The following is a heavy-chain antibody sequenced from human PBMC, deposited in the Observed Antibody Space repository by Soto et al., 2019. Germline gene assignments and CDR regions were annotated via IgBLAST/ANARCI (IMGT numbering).Heavy chain of an antibody. D-gene: IGHD3-10*01. CDR2: INHSGST. CDR3: ATGRGVRGVIITTYYYYGLDV. J-gene: IGHJ6*02. Sequence: SETLSLTCAVYGGPFSGYYWSWIRQPPGKGLEWIGEINHSGSTNYNPSLKSRVTISVDTSKNQFSLKLSSVSAADTAVYYCATGRGVRGVIITTYYYYGLDVWGQGTTVTVSS. V-gene: IGHV4-34*01. CDR1: GGPFSGYY.